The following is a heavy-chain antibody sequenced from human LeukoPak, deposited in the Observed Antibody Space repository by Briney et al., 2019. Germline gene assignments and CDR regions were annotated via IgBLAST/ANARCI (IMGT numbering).Heavy chain of an antibody. D-gene: IGHD3-9*01. V-gene: IGHV3-21*01. CDR3: ARSYYDILTGYKEYYFDY. J-gene: IGHJ4*02. CDR2: ISSSSYI. CDR1: GFTFSSYS. Sequence: GGSLRLSCAASGFTFSSYSMNWVRQAPGKGLEWVSSISSSSYIYYADSVKGRFTISRDNAKNSLYLQMNSLRAEDTAVYYCARSYYDILTGYKEYYFDYWGQGTLVTVSS.